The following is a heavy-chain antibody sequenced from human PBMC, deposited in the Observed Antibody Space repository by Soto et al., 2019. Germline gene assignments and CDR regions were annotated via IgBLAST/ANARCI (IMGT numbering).Heavy chain of an antibody. Sequence: QVQLVQSGAEVKKPGSSVKVSCKASGGTFSSYAISWVRQAPGQGLEWMGGIIPIFGTANYAQKFQGRVTITADESTSTAYMALSSLRSEDTAVYYCAREGIVVVVAGGPYYYGMDVWGQGTTVTVSS. CDR3: AREGIVVVVAGGPYYYGMDV. CDR2: IIPIFGTA. CDR1: GGTFSSYA. V-gene: IGHV1-69*12. J-gene: IGHJ6*02. D-gene: IGHD2-15*01.